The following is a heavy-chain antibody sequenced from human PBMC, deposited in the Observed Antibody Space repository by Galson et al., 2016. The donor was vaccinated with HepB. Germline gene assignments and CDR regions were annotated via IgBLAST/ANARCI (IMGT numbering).Heavy chain of an antibody. CDR1: GFTFSTYG. V-gene: IGHV3-33*01. CDR3: ARGFAVPGRIDY. Sequence: SLRLSCAASGFTFSTYGIHWVRQAPGKGLEWVAVIWYDGSNKYYGDSVKGRFTISRDNSKTTVYLQMNILRAEDTAVYYCARGFAVPGRIDYWGQGTLVTVSS. CDR2: IWYDGSNK. J-gene: IGHJ4*02. D-gene: IGHD2-2*01.